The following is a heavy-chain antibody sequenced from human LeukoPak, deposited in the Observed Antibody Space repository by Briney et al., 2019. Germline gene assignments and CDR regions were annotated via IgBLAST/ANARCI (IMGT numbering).Heavy chain of an antibody. D-gene: IGHD3-10*01. V-gene: IGHV4-39*01. Sequence: SETLSLTCTVSGGSISSSSYYWGWIRQPPGKGLEWIGSIYYSGSTYYNPSLKSRVTISVDTSKNQFSPKLSSVTAADTAVYYCARHEGGSGSYLGWFDPWGQGTLVTVSS. CDR3: ARHEGGSGSYLGWFDP. CDR2: IYYSGST. J-gene: IGHJ5*02. CDR1: GGSISSSSYY.